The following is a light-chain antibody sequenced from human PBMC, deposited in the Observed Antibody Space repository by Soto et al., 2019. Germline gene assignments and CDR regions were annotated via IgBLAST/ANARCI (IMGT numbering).Light chain of an antibody. CDR1: QSINIW. CDR3: QQYNNWPQT. J-gene: IGKJ1*01. V-gene: IGKV1-5*01. CDR2: DAS. Sequence: DIQMTQSPSTLSASVGDRVTITCRASQSINIWLAWYQQKPGKAPKLLIYDASSLQSGVPSRFSGSGSGTDFTLTISCLQSEDFAVYYCQQYNNWPQTFGQGTKVDIK.